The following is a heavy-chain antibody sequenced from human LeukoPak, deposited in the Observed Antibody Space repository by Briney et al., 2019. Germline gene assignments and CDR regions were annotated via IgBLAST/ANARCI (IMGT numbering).Heavy chain of an antibody. CDR1: GFTFSSYA. V-gene: IGHV3-23*01. Sequence: GGSLRLSCVASGFTFSSYAMSWVRQAPGEGLEWVSAIIGSGGSTFYADSVKGRFTISRDNSKNTLSLQMNSLRAEDTAVYYCAKRDSSGQFYFDYWGQGTLVTVSS. J-gene: IGHJ4*02. D-gene: IGHD3-22*01. CDR2: IIGSGGST. CDR3: AKRDSSGQFYFDY.